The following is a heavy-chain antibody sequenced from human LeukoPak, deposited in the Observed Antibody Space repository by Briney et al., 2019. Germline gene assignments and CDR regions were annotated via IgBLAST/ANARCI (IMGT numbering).Heavy chain of an antibody. CDR1: GGSISSYY. D-gene: IGHD6-19*01. V-gene: IGHV4-4*07. CDR3: ARAGYSSGWYAFDP. Sequence: SSETLSLTCTVSGGSISSYYWSWIRQPAGKALEWIGRIYTSGSTNYNPSLKSRVTMSVDTSKNQFSLKLSSVTAADTAVYYCARAGYSSGWYAFDPWGQGTLVTASS. J-gene: IGHJ5*02. CDR2: IYTSGST.